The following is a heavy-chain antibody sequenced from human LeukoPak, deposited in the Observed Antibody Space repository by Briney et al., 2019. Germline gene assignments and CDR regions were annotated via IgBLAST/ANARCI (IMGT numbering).Heavy chain of an antibody. CDR1: GLTVNSNY. Sequence: GGSLTLSCVVSGLTVNSNYMSWVREAPGKGLEWVSVIYSGGTTNYADSGKGRFIVYRDNSKNTLYLQMNSLRAEDTAAYYCASKLTTGYWGQGTLVTVSS. D-gene: IGHD4-17*01. V-gene: IGHV3-66*01. CDR3: ASKLTTGY. CDR2: IYSGGTT. J-gene: IGHJ4*02.